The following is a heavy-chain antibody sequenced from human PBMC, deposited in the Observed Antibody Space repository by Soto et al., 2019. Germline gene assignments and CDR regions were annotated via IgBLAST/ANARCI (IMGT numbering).Heavy chain of an antibody. V-gene: IGHV1-69*13. D-gene: IGHD3-10*01. CDR3: ARWPRTVRGVIITGYNWFDP. J-gene: IGHJ5*02. CDR2: IIPIFGTA. Sequence: GALMKVSFKASGRTFSSYAISWVRQAPGQRLEWMGGIIPIFGTANYAQKFQGRVTITADESTSTAYMELSSLRSEDTAVYYCARWPRTVRGVIITGYNWFDPWGQGTLVTVSS. CDR1: GRTFSSYA.